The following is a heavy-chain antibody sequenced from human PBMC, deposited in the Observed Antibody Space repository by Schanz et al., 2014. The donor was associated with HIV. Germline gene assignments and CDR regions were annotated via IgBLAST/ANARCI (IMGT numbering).Heavy chain of an antibody. CDR2: IWYDGSNK. Sequence: QVQLVESGGRVVQPGRSLRLSCAASGFTFRSYGMHWVRQAPGKGLEWVAVIWYDGSNKYYADSVKGRFTISRDNSKNTLYLQMNSLRAEDTAVYYCAKVATWDYYGMDVWGQGTTVTVSS. CDR3: AKVATWDYYGMDV. CDR1: GFTFRSYG. J-gene: IGHJ6*02. V-gene: IGHV3-33*06.